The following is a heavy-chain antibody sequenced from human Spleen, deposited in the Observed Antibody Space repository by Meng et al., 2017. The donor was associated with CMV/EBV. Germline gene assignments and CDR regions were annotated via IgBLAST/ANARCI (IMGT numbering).Heavy chain of an antibody. CDR2: IKKDGSQK. D-gene: IGHD1-1*01. Sequence: GESLKISCAASGFSFGTYWMSWVRQAPGKGLEWVANIKKDGSQKYYVDSVKGRFTISRDNGRNSLYLQMNRLRGEDTAVYYCARVNVKQYKLLRGTYYYGMDVWGRGTTVTVSS. CDR3: ARVNVKQYKLLRGTYYYGMDV. J-gene: IGHJ6*02. V-gene: IGHV3-7*01. CDR1: GFSFGTYW.